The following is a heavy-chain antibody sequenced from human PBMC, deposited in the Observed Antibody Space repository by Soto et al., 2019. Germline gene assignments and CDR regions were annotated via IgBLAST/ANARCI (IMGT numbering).Heavy chain of an antibody. CDR1: GFTFSSYG. J-gene: IGHJ6*02. Sequence: QVQLVESGGGVVQPGRSLRLSCAASGFTFSSYGVHWVRQAPGKGLEWVAVISYDGSNKNYADSVKGRFTISRDNSKNTRSLQMNGLRGEDTAVYYCAKEVWSGPMDVWGQGTTVTVSS. CDR2: ISYDGSNK. D-gene: IGHD3-3*01. V-gene: IGHV3-30*18. CDR3: AKEVWSGPMDV.